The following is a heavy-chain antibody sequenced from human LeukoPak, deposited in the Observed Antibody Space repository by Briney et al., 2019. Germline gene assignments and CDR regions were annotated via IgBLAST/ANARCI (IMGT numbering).Heavy chain of an antibody. V-gene: IGHV1-18*04. J-gene: IGHJ4*02. CDR3: ARDRRSHYDILAGSLDS. CDR1: GYTFTNFG. Sequence: ASVKVSCKASGYTFTNFGLSWVRQAHGQGLEWMGWISPNNDNTNYARKFQGRVTMTTDTSTNTAYMELRSLRSDDTAVYYCARDRRSHYDILAGSLDSWGQGILVTVSS. D-gene: IGHD3-9*01. CDR2: ISPNNDNT.